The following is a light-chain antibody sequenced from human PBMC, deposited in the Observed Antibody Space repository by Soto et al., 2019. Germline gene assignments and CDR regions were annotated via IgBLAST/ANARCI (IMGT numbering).Light chain of an antibody. CDR1: RDISTW. CDR2: EAS. J-gene: IGKJ4*01. Sequence: DIQMTQSPSTLSASVGDRVTITCRASRDISTWLAWYQQKPGKDPKVLIYEASNLESGVPSRFSGSGSGTEFTLTISSLQPDDFATYYCQEYSRDFGGGTRVEIK. CDR3: QEYSRD. V-gene: IGKV1-5*01.